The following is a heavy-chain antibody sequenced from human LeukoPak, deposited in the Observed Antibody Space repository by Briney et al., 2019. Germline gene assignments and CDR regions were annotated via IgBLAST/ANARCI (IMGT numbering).Heavy chain of an antibody. CDR1: GYTFTSYG. Sequence: GSSVKVSCKASGYTFTSYGISWVRQAPGQGLEWMGWISAYNGNTNYAQKLQGRVTMTTDTSTSTAYMELRSLRSDDTAVYYCARVPKAVLLWFGELNYFDYWGQGTLVTVSS. D-gene: IGHD3-10*01. CDR3: ARVPKAVLLWFGELNYFDY. J-gene: IGHJ4*02. V-gene: IGHV1-18*01. CDR2: ISAYNGNT.